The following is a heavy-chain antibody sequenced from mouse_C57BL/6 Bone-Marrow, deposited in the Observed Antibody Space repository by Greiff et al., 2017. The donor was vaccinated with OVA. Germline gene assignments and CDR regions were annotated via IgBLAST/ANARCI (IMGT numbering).Heavy chain of an antibody. Sequence: VQLKESGAELVRPGASVKLSCTASGFNIKDDYMHWVKQRPEQGLEWIGWIDPENGDTEYASKFQGKATITADTSSNTAYLQLSSLTSEDTAVYYCTTDYSNSYYAMDYWGQGTSVTVSS. V-gene: IGHV14-4*01. J-gene: IGHJ4*01. D-gene: IGHD2-5*01. CDR3: TTDYSNSYYAMDY. CDR2: IDPENGDT. CDR1: GFNIKDDY.